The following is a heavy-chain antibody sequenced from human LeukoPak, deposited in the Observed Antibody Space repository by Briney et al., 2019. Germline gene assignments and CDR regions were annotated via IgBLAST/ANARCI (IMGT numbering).Heavy chain of an antibody. Sequence: GGPLSLFCPASGVTLSSYWELWLRQARGGGLVGVSCIKSDGSRTSYEDSVKGRFPISRDNANNTLYRQMNSLRAEDTAVYYCVRDGSGSYPIDYWGQGTLVTVSS. CDR1: GVTLSSYW. V-gene: IGHV3-74*01. CDR2: IKSDGSRT. CDR3: VRDGSGSYPIDY. J-gene: IGHJ4*02. D-gene: IGHD3-10*01.